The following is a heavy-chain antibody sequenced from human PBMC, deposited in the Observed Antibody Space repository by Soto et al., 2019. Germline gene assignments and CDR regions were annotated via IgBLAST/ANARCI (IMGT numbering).Heavy chain of an antibody. D-gene: IGHD2-15*01. J-gene: IGHJ5*02. CDR3: PRRDSGGFYRFLDA. Sequence: QVQLVQSGTEVKKPGSSVKVSCKASGGSLSTNPISWVRKAPGQGLEWMGGTGSGTGPGNHAQKFQGILRVTADKSTSTVYMELTRLSSEASAVYYCPRRDSGGFYRFLDAWGQGTVVTVSS. CDR1: GGSLSTNP. V-gene: IGHV1-69*06. CDR2: TGSGTGPG.